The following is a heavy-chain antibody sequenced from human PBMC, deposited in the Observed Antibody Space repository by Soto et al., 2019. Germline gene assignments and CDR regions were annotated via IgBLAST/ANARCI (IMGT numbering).Heavy chain of an antibody. J-gene: IGHJ4*02. CDR1: GSSVSGGIYY. D-gene: IGHD4-17*01. Sequence: SETLSLTXTVSGSSVSGGIYYWTWIRQPPGKGLEWIGYIYHSETTNYNASLRSRVTISVDTSKNQFSLRLTSVTAADTAVYYCARYRDYGDYGYFDSWGQGTLVTVSS. V-gene: IGHV4-61*01. CDR2: IYHSETT. CDR3: ARYRDYGDYGYFDS.